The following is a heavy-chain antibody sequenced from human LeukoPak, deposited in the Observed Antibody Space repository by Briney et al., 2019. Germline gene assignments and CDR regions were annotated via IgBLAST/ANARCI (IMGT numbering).Heavy chain of an antibody. CDR1: GGPINNYY. V-gene: IGHV4-59*01. CDR2: IYYNGNT. Sequence: PSETLSLTCTLSGGPINNYYWSWIWQPPGKGLEWIGYIYYNGNTNYNPSLKSRVTISVDTSKNQFSLKLSSVTAADTAVYFCAREYSSGLSWFDPWGQGTLVTVSS. J-gene: IGHJ5*02. CDR3: AREYSSGLSWFDP. D-gene: IGHD6-19*01.